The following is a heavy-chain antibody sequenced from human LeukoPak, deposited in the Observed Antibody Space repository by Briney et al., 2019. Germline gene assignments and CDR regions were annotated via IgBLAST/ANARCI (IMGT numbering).Heavy chain of an antibody. Sequence: GEPLQTSCQAAGYRFPNNWRGGVRHLPGKGRGWLGTIYPGNSDTRYSPSIQGQATISAANSITTAYLQWSSLKSSDTAMYYCAIGGDASTSCYRCFNDWGQGTLVTVSS. CDR1: GYRFPNNW. CDR2: IYPGNSDT. CDR3: AIGGDASTSCYRCFND. J-gene: IGHJ4*02. D-gene: IGHD2-2*02. V-gene: IGHV5-51*01.